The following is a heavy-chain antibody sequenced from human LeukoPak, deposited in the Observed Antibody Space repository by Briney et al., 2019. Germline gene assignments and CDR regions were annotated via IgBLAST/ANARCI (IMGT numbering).Heavy chain of an antibody. CDR2: ISGSGGST. Sequence: PGGSLRLSCAASGFTFSSYAMSWVRQAPGKGLEWVSPISGSGGSTYYADSVKGRFTISGDNSKSTLYLQMNRLRAEDAAVYYCAKEAGYCSGGSCYDYWGQGTLVTVSS. D-gene: IGHD2-15*01. V-gene: IGHV3-23*01. CDR3: AKEAGYCSGGSCYDY. J-gene: IGHJ4*02. CDR1: GFTFSSYA.